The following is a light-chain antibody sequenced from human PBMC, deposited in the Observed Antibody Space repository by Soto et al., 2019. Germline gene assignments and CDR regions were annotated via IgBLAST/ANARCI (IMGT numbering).Light chain of an antibody. CDR3: QQYHTDWT. CDR1: QTINTY. J-gene: IGKJ1*01. V-gene: IGKV1-39*01. CDR2: AAF. Sequence: DLQMTQSPSSLSASVGDRVTITCRASQTINTYLNWYQQKLGKAPKLLIYAAFTLQSGVPSRFSGSGSGTDFTLTISSLQPEDFATFYCQQYHTDWTFGQGTKVEIK.